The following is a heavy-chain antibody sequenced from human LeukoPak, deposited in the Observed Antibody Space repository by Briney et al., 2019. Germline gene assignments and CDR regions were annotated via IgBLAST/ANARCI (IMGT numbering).Heavy chain of an antibody. D-gene: IGHD6-19*01. CDR3: ARQNIAVAGRGGLDP. Sequence: SETLSLTCTVSGGSISSGDYYWRWIRQPPGKGLEWIGYIYYSGSTNYNPSLKSRVTISLDTSKNQFSLKLSSVTTADTAVYYCARQNIAVAGRGGLDPWGQGTLVTVSS. V-gene: IGHV4-61*08. CDR1: GGSISSGDYY. J-gene: IGHJ5*02. CDR2: IYYSGST.